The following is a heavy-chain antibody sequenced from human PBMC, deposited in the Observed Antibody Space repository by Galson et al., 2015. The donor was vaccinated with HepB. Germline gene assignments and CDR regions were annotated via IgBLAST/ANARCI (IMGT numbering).Heavy chain of an antibody. V-gene: IGHV1-2*06. CDR2: INPNSGGT. CDR3: ARDPTVGTYYYGSGSYSYYYYYMDV. J-gene: IGHJ6*03. Sequence: SVKVSCKVSGYTFTGYYMHWVRQAPGQGLEWMGRINPNSGGTNYAQKFQGRVTMTRDTSISTAYMELSRLRSDDTAVYYCARDPTVGTYYYGSGSYSYYYYYMDVWGKGTTVTVSS. CDR1: GYTFTGYY. D-gene: IGHD3-10*01.